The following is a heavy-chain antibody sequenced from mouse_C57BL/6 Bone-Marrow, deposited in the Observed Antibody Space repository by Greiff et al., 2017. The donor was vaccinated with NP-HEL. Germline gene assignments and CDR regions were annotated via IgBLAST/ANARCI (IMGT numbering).Heavy chain of an antibody. D-gene: IGHD2-10*02. Sequence: VKLVESGPELVKPGASVKLSCKASGYNFTSYDINWVKQRPGQGLEWIGWIYPRDGSTKYNEKFKGKATLTVDTSSSTAYMELHSLTSEDSAVYFCARGYGNYDYWGQGTTLTVSS. V-gene: IGHV1-85*01. J-gene: IGHJ2*01. CDR2: IYPRDGST. CDR1: GYNFTSYD. CDR3: ARGYGNYDY.